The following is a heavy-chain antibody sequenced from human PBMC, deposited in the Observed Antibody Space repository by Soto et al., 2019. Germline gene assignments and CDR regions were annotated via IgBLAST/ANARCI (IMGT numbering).Heavy chain of an antibody. Sequence: QITLKESGPTLVKPTQTRTLTCTFSGFSLSTSGVGVGWIRQPPGKALEWLALIYWDDDKRYSPSLKSRLTITKDTSKNQEVLTMTTMDPVDTATYDCALSLGYCISTSCSPKLEGWCDPWGQGTLVTASS. CDR2: IYWDDDK. CDR3: ALSLGYCISTSCSPKLEGWCDP. D-gene: IGHD2-2*01. CDR1: GFSLSTSGVG. V-gene: IGHV2-5*02. J-gene: IGHJ5*02.